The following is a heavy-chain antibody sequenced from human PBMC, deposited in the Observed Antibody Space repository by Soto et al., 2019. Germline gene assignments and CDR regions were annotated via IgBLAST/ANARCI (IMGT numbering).Heavy chain of an antibody. CDR3: ATDRPRSIFGVVPYLDY. CDR2: TRNKANSYTT. J-gene: IGHJ4*02. D-gene: IGHD3-3*01. CDR1: GFTLSDHY. Sequence: PGGSLRLSCAASGFTLSDHYMDWVRQAPGKGLAWVGRTRNKANSYTTEYAASVKGRFTISRDDSKNSLFLQMNSLKTEDTAVYYCATDRPRSIFGVVPYLDYWGQGTLVTVSS. V-gene: IGHV3-72*01.